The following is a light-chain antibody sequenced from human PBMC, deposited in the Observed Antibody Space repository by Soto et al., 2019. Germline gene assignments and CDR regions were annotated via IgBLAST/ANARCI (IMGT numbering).Light chain of an antibody. CDR2: GVY. CDR3: SSYTSSTTLWV. J-gene: IGLJ1*01. Sequence: QSALTQPASVSGSPGQSLTISCTGDVSDVGGYEYVSWYQQHPDKAPKLIIFGVYNRPSGVSVRFSGSKSGNTASLTISGLQAEDEAAYYCSSYTSSTTLWVFGTGTKVTVL. V-gene: IGLV2-14*03. CDR1: VSDVGGYEY.